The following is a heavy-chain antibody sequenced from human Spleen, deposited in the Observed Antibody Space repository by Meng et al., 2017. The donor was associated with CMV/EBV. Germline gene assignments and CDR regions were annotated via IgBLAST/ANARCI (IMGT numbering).Heavy chain of an antibody. Sequence: GESLKISCAASGFTFSSYWMSWVRQAPGKGLEWVANIKQDGSEKYYVDFVKGRFTISRDNAKNSLYLQMNSLRAEDGALYYCASSQSTSWTPLDYWGQGILVTVSS. V-gene: IGHV3-7*01. CDR2: IKQDGSEK. CDR3: ASSQSTSWTPLDY. CDR1: GFTFSSYW. D-gene: IGHD6-13*01. J-gene: IGHJ4*02.